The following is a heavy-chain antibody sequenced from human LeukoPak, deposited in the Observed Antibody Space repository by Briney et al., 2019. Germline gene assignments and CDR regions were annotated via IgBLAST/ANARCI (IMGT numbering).Heavy chain of an antibody. D-gene: IGHD4-11*01. CDR2: IYYSGST. V-gene: IGHV4-59*12. CDR1: GGSISSYY. J-gene: IGHJ4*02. Sequence: MSSETLSLTCTVSGGSISSYYWSWIRQPPGKGLEWIGYIYYSGSTNYNPSLKSRVTISVDTSKNQFSLKLSSVTAADTAVYYCARGGYSNPHWGQGTLVTVSS. CDR3: ARGGYSNPH.